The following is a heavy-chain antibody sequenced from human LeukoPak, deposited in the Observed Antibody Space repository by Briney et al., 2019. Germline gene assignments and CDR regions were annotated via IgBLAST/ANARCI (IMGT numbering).Heavy chain of an antibody. CDR1: GYSISSGYY. CDR3: ARGRITMVRGVMGQYYFDY. Sequence: SETLSLACAVSGYSISSGYYWGWIRQPPGKGLEWIGSIYHSGSTYYNPSLKSRVTISVDTSVNQFSLKLSSVTAADTAVYYCARGRITMVRGVMGQYYFDYWGQGTLVTVSS. V-gene: IGHV4-38-2*01. CDR2: IYHSGST. J-gene: IGHJ4*02. D-gene: IGHD3-10*01.